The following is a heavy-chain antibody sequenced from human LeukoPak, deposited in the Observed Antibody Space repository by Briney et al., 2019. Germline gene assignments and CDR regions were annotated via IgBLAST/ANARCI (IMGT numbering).Heavy chain of an antibody. V-gene: IGHV1-2*06. CDR1: GYTFTGHY. Sequence: ASVKVSCKASGYTFTGHYMHWVRQAPGQGLEWMGRINPNSGGTNYAQKFQGRVTMTRDTSLSTAYMELSRLRSEDTAVYYCARDTDIVLMVYASGGFDPWGQGTLVTVSS. CDR3: ARDTDIVLMVYASGGFDP. D-gene: IGHD2-8*01. CDR2: INPNSGGT. J-gene: IGHJ5*02.